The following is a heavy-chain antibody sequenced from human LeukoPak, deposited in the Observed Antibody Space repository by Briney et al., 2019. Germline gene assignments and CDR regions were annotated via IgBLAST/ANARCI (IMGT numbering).Heavy chain of an antibody. J-gene: IGHJ4*02. Sequence: PGGSLRLSCAASGFTFSTYSLNWVRQAPGKGLEWVSYISSSSNTIYYADSVKGRFTISRDNAKNSLYLQINSLRAEDTAVYYCARVLLGYFDWLEGFDYWGQGALVTVSS. V-gene: IGHV3-48*01. D-gene: IGHD3-9*01. CDR3: ARVLLGYFDWLEGFDY. CDR1: GFTFSTYS. CDR2: ISSSSNTI.